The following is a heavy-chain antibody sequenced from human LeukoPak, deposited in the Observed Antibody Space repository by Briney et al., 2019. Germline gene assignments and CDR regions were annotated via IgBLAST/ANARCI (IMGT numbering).Heavy chain of an antibody. CDR1: GGSISSYY. V-gene: IGHV4-59*01. CDR3: ARYDRSRYYYGMDV. CDR2: IYYSGST. Sequence: HSETLSLTCTVSGGSISSYYWSWIRQPPGKGLEWIGYIYYSGSTNYNPFLKSRVTISVDTSKNQFSLKLSSVTAADTAVYYCARYDRSRYYYGMDVWGQGTTVTVSS. D-gene: IGHD3-16*01. J-gene: IGHJ6*02.